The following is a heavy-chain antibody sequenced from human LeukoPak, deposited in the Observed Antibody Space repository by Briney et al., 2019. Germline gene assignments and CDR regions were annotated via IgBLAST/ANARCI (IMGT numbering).Heavy chain of an antibody. V-gene: IGHV3-21*01. CDR1: GVTFSNYS. CDR2: INSSSSYI. J-gene: IGHJ4*02. Sequence: GGSLRLSCAASGVTFSNYSMNWVRQAPGKGLEWVSSINSSSSYIYYADSVKGRFTISRDNAKNSLYLQMNSLRAEDTAVYYWAGGVIFNCSSTSCYTGYWGQGTGVTVSS. D-gene: IGHD2-2*02. CDR3: AGGVIFNCSSTSCYTGY.